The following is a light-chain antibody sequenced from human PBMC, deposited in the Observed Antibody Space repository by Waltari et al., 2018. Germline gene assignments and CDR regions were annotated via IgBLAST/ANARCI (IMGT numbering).Light chain of an antibody. Sequence: DIVLTQSPGTLSLSPGGRATLSCRVSPSVRRAFAWYQQRPGQAPRLPISDASNRATGIPDRFSGSGSGTDFSLTISRLEPEDFAVYYCQHYVRLPVAFGQGTKVEIK. CDR2: DAS. V-gene: IGKV3-20*01. J-gene: IGKJ1*01. CDR3: QHYVRLPVA. CDR1: PSVRRA.